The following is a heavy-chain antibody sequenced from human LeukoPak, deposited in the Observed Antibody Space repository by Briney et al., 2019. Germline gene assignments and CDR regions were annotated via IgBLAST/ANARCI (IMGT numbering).Heavy chain of an antibody. CDR3: AKDYYDSSGYRSLAEYFQH. CDR1: GFTFSSYA. CDR2: ISGSGGST. J-gene: IGHJ1*01. V-gene: IGHV3-23*01. D-gene: IGHD3-22*01. Sequence: GGSLRLSCAASGFTFSSYAMSWVRQAPEKGLEWVSAISGSGGSTYYADSVKGRFTISRDNSKNTLYLQMNSLRAEDTAVYYCAKDYYDSSGYRSLAEYFQHWGQGTLVTVSS.